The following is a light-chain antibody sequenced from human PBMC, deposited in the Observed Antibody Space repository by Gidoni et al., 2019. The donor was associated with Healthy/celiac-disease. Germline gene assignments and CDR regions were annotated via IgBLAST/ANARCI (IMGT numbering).Light chain of an antibody. CDR2: GAS. Sequence: EIVLTQSPGTLSLSPGDRATLSCRASPSVSSSYLAWYQQQPRQAPRLLIYGASSRATGIPDRFSGSGSGTDFTLTISRLEPEDFAVYYCQQYGSSLFGQGTKLEIK. CDR3: QQYGSSL. CDR1: PSVSSSY. V-gene: IGKV3-20*01. J-gene: IGKJ2*01.